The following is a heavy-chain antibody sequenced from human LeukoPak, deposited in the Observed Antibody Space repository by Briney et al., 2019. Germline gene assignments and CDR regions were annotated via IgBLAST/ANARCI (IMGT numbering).Heavy chain of an antibody. CDR3: ARRRVVVASTDGASGAFDI. CDR2: IYYSGST. J-gene: IGHJ3*02. Sequence: SETLSLTCTVSGGSISSGGYYWSWIRQHPGKGLEWIGYIYYSGSTYYNPSLKSRVTISVDTSKNQFSLKLSSVTAADTAVYFCARRRVVVASTDGASGAFDIWGQGTMVTVSS. D-gene: IGHD2-15*01. V-gene: IGHV4-31*03. CDR1: GGSISSGGYY.